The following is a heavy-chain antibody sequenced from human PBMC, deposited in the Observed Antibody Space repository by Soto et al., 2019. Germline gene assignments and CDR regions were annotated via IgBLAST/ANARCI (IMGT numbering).Heavy chain of an antibody. Sequence: ASVKVSCKASGYTFTSYAMHWVRQAPGQRLEWMGWINAGNGNTKYSQKFQGRVTITRDTSASTAYMELSSLRSEDTAVYYCAAGQKVLRYFDWLLSLDYWGQGTLVTVSS. J-gene: IGHJ4*02. V-gene: IGHV1-3*01. D-gene: IGHD3-9*01. CDR3: AAGQKVLRYFDWLLSLDY. CDR2: INAGNGNT. CDR1: GYTFTSYA.